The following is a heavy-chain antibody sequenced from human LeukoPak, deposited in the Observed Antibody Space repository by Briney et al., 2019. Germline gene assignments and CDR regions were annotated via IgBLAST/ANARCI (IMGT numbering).Heavy chain of an antibody. J-gene: IGHJ4*02. CDR1: GYTFTGYY. V-gene: IGHV1-2*02. D-gene: IGHD6-19*01. Sequence: GASVKVSCKASGYTFTGYYMHWVRQAPGQGLEWMGWINPNSGGTNYAQKFQGRVTMTRDTSISTAYMELSRLRSDDTAVYYCARDNYSFVGIAVAALVGWGQGTLVTVSS. CDR3: ARDNYSFVGIAVAALVG. CDR2: INPNSGGT.